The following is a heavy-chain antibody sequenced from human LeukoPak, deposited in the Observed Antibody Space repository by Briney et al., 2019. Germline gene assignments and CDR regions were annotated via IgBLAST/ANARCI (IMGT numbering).Heavy chain of an antibody. J-gene: IGHJ4*02. CDR2: IWYDGSNK. V-gene: IGHV3-33*08. D-gene: IGHD3-10*01. Sequence: PGRSLRLSCAASGFTFSSYAMHWVRQAPGKGLEWVAVIWYDGSNKYYADSVKGRFTISRDNSKNTLYLQMNSLRAEDTAVYYCATELREGVFDYWGQGTLVTVSS. CDR3: ATELREGVFDY. CDR1: GFTFSSYA.